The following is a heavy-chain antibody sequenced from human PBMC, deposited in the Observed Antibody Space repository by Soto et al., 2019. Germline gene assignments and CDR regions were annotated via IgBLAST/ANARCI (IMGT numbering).Heavy chain of an antibody. CDR2: INPNSGGT. CDR3: ARSLTEGYCTITGCYTRPLYGMDV. V-gene: IGHV1-2*02. CDR1: GYTFSGYY. J-gene: IGHJ6*02. Sequence: ASVKVSCKASGYTFSGYYIHWLRQAPGEGREWMGWINPNSGGTNYAQKFQGSVTVTRDTPTSTAYMELSRLTSDDTAVYYCARSLTEGYCTITGCYTRPLYGMDVWGQGTTVTVSS. D-gene: IGHD2-2*02.